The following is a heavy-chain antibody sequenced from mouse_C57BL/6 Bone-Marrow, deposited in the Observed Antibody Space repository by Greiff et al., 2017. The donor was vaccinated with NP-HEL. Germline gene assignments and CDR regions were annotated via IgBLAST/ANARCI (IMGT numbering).Heavy chain of an antibody. CDR1: GYSITSGYY. J-gene: IGHJ4*01. V-gene: IGHV3-6*01. CDR3: AREGGWTS. CDR2: ISYDGSN. Sequence: EVQLQQSGPGLVKPSQSLSLTCSVTGYSITSGYYWNWIRQFPGNKLEWMGYISYDGSNNYNPSLKNRISITRDTSKNQFFLKLNSVTTEDTATYYCAREGGWTSWGQGTSVTVSS. D-gene: IGHD2-3*01.